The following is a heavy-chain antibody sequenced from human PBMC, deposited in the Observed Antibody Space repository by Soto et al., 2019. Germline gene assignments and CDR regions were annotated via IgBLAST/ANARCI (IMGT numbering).Heavy chain of an antibody. D-gene: IGHD3-16*01. CDR1: GYNFITDW. CDR2: IDPTDSYT. J-gene: IGHJ6*02. CDR3: ARLSRASFALDV. V-gene: IGHV5-10-1*01. Sequence: HGESLKISCKGSGYNFITDWISWVRQMPGKGLEWMGRIDPTDSYTKYSPSFEGHATISADKSISTAYLQWSSLKASDSAVYYCARLSRASFALDVWGQGTTVTVSS.